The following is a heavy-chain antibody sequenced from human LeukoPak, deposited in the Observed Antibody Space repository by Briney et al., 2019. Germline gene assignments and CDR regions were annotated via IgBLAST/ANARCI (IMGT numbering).Heavy chain of an antibody. D-gene: IGHD3-10*01. CDR1: GCPFTNYA. CDR3: ARVPLSDASGRYYSH. Sequence: ASVTVSCTASGCPFTNYAYHWVRQAPRQSLEWMGWINTGNGNTKSSQKFQDRVALTRDTSASTAYMELNSLSSEDTAVYYCARVPLSDASGRYYSHWGQGTLVTVSS. CDR2: INTGNGNT. V-gene: IGHV1-3*04. J-gene: IGHJ1*01.